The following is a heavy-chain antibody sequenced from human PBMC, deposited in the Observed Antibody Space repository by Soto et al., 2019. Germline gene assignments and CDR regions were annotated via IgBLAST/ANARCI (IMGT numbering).Heavy chain of an antibody. CDR1: GYTFTSYD. Sequence: ASVKVSCKASGYTFTSYDINWVRQATGQGLEWMGWMNPNSGNTGYAQKFQGRFTMTRNTSISTAYMELNSLRSEDTAVYYRARVFYSYGDYVEGSFDPWGQGTLVTVSS. D-gene: IGHD4-17*01. V-gene: IGHV1-8*01. CDR2: MNPNSGNT. J-gene: IGHJ5*02. CDR3: ARVFYSYGDYVEGSFDP.